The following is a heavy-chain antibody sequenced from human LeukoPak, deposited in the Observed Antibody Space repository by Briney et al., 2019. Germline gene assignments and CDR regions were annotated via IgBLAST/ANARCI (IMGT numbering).Heavy chain of an antibody. V-gene: IGHV3-7*03. CDR1: GFSFSTYW. CDR2: IKQDGSEK. J-gene: IGHJ4*01. CDR3: AREVLWFGELLAPFGY. D-gene: IGHD3-10*01. Sequence: GGSLRLSCTGSGFSFSTYWMIWVRQAPGKGLEWVASIKQDGSEKYYVGSVKGRFTISRDNAKNSLYLQMNSLRAEDTAVYYCAREVLWFGELLAPFGYWGQGTLVTVSS.